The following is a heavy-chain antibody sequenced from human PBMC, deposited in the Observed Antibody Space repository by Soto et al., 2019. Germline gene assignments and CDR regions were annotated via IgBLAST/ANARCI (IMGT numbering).Heavy chain of an antibody. V-gene: IGHV1-2*04. CDR1: GYTLTGYY. CDR2: INPNSGGT. D-gene: IGHD3-22*01. Sequence: VKVYCKASGYTLTGYYMHWVRQAPGQGLEWMGWINPNSGGTNYAQKFQGWVTMTRDTSISTAYMELNNLRDEDTAVYYCAGHSPSMIAVGSLDYYSAMDVWGQGTTVTAP. J-gene: IGHJ6*02. CDR3: AGHSPSMIAVGSLDYYSAMDV.